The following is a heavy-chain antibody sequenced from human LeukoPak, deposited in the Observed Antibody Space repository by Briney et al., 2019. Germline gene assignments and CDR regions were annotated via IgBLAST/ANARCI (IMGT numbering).Heavy chain of an antibody. V-gene: IGHV3-30*02. CDR1: GFTFSGYG. D-gene: IGHD3-22*01. CDR2: IRYDGSNK. Sequence: PGGFLRLSCAASGFTFSGYGMHWVRQAPGKGLEWVAFIRYDGSNKYYADSVKGRFTISRDNSKNTLYLQMNSLRAEDTAVYYCAKSSYTYYYDSSGYGDYWGQGTLVTVSS. CDR3: AKSSYTYYYDSSGYGDY. J-gene: IGHJ4*02.